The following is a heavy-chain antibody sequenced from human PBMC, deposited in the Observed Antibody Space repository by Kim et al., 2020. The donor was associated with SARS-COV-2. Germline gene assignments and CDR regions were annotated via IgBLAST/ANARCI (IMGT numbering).Heavy chain of an antibody. CDR2: IDPSDSYT. CDR3: AMARYSSGWYELDY. J-gene: IGHJ4*02. V-gene: IGHV5-10-1*01. Sequence: GESLKISCKGSGYSFTSYWISWMRQMPGKGLEWMGRIDPSDSYTNYSPSFQGHVTISADKSISTAYLQWSSLKASDTAMYYCAMARYSSGWYELDYWGQGTLVTVSS. D-gene: IGHD6-19*01. CDR1: GYSFTSYW.